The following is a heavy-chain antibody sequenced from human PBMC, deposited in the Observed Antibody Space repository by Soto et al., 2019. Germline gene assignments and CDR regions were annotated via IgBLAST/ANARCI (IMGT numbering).Heavy chain of an antibody. Sequence: QVQLQESGPGLVKPSQTLSLTCTVSGGSISSGGYYWSWIRQHPGKGLEWIGYIYYSGSTYYNPSLNSRVTIPLDTSKNQFSRKLSSVTAADKAGSYRARAAAAAGHFDYWGQGTLVTVSS. CDR3: ARAAAAAGHFDY. D-gene: IGHD6-13*01. CDR2: IYYSGST. V-gene: IGHV4-31*03. J-gene: IGHJ4*02. CDR1: GGSISSGGYY.